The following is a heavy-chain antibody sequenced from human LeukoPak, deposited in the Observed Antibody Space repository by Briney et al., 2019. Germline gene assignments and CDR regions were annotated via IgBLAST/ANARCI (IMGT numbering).Heavy chain of an antibody. J-gene: IGHJ3*02. D-gene: IGHD1-1*01. CDR3: ASSLIRYNWNDGSVAFDI. Sequence: GESLKISCKGSGYSFTSYWIGWVRQMPGKGLEWMGIIYPGDSDTRYSPSFQGQVTISADKSISTAYLQWSSLKASDTAMYYCASSLIRYNWNDGSVAFDIWGQGTMVTVSS. CDR1: GYSFTSYW. V-gene: IGHV5-51*01. CDR2: IYPGDSDT.